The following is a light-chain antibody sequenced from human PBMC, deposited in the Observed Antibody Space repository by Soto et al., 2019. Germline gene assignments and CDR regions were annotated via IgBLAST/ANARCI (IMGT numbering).Light chain of an antibody. CDR2: GTS. J-gene: IGKJ1*01. V-gene: IGKV3-15*01. CDR3: QQYSDWPRT. CDR1: QSVSAN. Sequence: EILMTQSPATLSVSPGERATLSCRASQSVSANLAWYQHKPGQAPRLLIYGTSTRATGIPARFSGSGSGTHFILSISSLQSEDFAIYYCQQYSDWPRTFGQGTKVDIK.